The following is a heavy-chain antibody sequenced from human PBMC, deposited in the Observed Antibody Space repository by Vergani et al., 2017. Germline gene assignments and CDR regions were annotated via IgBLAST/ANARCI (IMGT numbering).Heavy chain of an antibody. V-gene: IGHV3-23*04. D-gene: IGHD2-2*01. J-gene: IGHJ6*02. Sequence: EVQLVESGGGLVQPGGSLRLSCAASGFTFSSYAMSWVRQAPGKGLEWVSAISGSGGSTYYADSVKGRFTIARDNSKNTLYLQMNSLRAEDTAVYYCAKAMGYCSSTSCYAFYYYYYGMDVWGQGTTVTVSS. CDR2: ISGSGGST. CDR1: GFTFSSYA. CDR3: AKAMGYCSSTSCYAFYYYYYGMDV.